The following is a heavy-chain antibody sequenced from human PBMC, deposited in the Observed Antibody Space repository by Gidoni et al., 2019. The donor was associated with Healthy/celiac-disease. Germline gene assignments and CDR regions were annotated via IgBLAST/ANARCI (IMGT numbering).Heavy chain of an antibody. Sequence: EVQLLESGGGLVQPGGSLRLSCAASGFTFSSYAMSWVRPAPGKGLEWVSAISGSGGSTYYADAVKGRFTISRDNSKNTLYLQMNSLRAEDTAVYYCAKDLERGGIVATTIDYWGQGTLVTVSS. CDR1: GFTFSSYA. D-gene: IGHD5-12*01. CDR3: AKDLERGGIVATTIDY. V-gene: IGHV3-23*01. J-gene: IGHJ4*02. CDR2: ISGSGGST.